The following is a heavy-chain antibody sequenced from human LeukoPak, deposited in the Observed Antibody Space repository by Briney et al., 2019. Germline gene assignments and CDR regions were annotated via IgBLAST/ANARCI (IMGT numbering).Heavy chain of an antibody. J-gene: IGHJ4*02. D-gene: IGHD3-22*01. V-gene: IGHV3-7*01. CDR2: IKQDGSEK. Sequence: PGGSLRLSCEVSGFTFNSYVMSWVRQAPGKGLEWVANIKQDGSEKYYVDSVKGRFTISRDNAKNSLYLQMNSLRAEDTAVYYCARDGGYYDSAPYWGQGTLVTVSS. CDR3: ARDGGYYDSAPY. CDR1: GFTFNSYV.